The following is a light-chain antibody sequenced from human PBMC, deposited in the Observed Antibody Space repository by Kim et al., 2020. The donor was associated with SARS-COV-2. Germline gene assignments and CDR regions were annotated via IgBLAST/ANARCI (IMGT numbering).Light chain of an antibody. V-gene: IGKV3-11*01. CDR1: QNVGSH. Sequence: EIVLTQSPATLCLSPGERATLSCRASQNVGSHLGWYQQKPGQAPRLLIYDAVNSATGIPARFSGSGSGTDFTLTISSLEPEDLAVYYCQQRTRWPLTFGGGTKVDIK. CDR3: QQRTRWPLT. CDR2: DAV. J-gene: IGKJ4*01.